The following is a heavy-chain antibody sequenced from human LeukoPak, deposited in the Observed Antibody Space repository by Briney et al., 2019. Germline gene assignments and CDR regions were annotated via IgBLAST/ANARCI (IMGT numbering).Heavy chain of an antibody. J-gene: IGHJ4*02. D-gene: IGHD4-17*01. V-gene: IGHV3-7*01. Sequence: PGGSLRLSCAASGFTFSIYWMSWVRQAPGKGLEWVANMNLDGSERYYVDSVKGRFTISRDNAKRSLYLQMNSLRAEDTAVYYCATDDYGPAGYGGQGTLVTVSS. CDR2: MNLDGSER. CDR1: GFTFSIYW. CDR3: ATDDYGPAGY.